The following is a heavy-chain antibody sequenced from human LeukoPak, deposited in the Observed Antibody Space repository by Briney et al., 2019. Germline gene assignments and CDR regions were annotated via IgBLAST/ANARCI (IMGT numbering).Heavy chain of an antibody. V-gene: IGHV3-53*01. CDR2: IYSGGST. CDR1: GFTVSSNY. J-gene: IGHJ4*02. D-gene: IGHD3-10*01. Sequence: GGSLRPSCAASGFTVSSNYISWVRQAPGKGLEWVSVIYSGGSTYYADSVKGRFPIPRDNPKNTLYLQMNSLRAEDTAVYYCAISYYYGSGSYIPQYFFDYWGQGTLVTVSS. CDR3: AISYYYGSGSYIPQYFFDY.